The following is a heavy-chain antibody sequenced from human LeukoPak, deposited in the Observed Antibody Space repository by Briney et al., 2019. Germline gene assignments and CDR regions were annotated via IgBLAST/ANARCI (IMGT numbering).Heavy chain of an antibody. D-gene: IGHD2-2*01. J-gene: IGHJ4*02. V-gene: IGHV1-2*02. CDR1: GYTFTYY. CDR2: INPNDRDT. Sequence: ASVKLSCKASGYTFTYYMHWVRQAPGQRFEWMGWINPNDRDTNYAQKFQGRVTMTRDTSISTAHMEVSRLRSDDTAVYYCARANFLYCSSPACLFDYWGQGTLVTVSS. CDR3: ARANFLYCSSPACLFDY.